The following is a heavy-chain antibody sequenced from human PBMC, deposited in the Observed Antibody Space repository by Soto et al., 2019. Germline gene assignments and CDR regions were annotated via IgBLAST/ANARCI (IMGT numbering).Heavy chain of an antibody. V-gene: IGHV1-3*01. CDR2: INAGNGNT. D-gene: IGHD3-16*01. CDR3: ARGYGGPIGWFDP. Sequence: QVQLVQSGAEVKKPGASVKVSCKASGYTFTSYAMHWVRQAPGQRLEWMGWINAGNGNTKYSQKFQGRVTITRDTSASSAYMELSSLRSEDTAVYYCARGYGGPIGWFDPWGQGTLVTVSS. J-gene: IGHJ5*02. CDR1: GYTFTSYA.